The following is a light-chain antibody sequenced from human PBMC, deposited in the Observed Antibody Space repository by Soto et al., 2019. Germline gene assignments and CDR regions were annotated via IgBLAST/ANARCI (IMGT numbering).Light chain of an antibody. CDR3: AAWDDSLNGLV. V-gene: IGLV1-44*01. J-gene: IGLJ3*02. CDR2: SNN. Sequence: QSVLTQPPSASGTPGQRVTISCSGSSSNIGRNTVSWYQQLPGAAPKLLIYSNNQWPSGVPGRFSGSKSVTSASLAISGLQSEDEADYYCAAWDDSLNGLVFGGGTKVTVL. CDR1: SSNIGRNT.